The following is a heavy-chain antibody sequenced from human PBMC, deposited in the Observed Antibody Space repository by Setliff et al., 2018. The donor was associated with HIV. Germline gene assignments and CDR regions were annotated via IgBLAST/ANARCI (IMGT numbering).Heavy chain of an antibody. CDR3: VSQSNFEDF. CDR2: IFHNGTI. Sequence: PSETLSLTCAVYGGALSGYSWSWIRQPPGKGLEWIGEIFHNGTIKYNPSLKSRVALSIDTSKSQFSLSLSSVTTADTAVYFCVSQSNFEDFWGQGTVVTVSS. J-gene: IGHJ4*02. V-gene: IGHV4-34*12. CDR1: GGALSGYS. D-gene: IGHD4-4*01.